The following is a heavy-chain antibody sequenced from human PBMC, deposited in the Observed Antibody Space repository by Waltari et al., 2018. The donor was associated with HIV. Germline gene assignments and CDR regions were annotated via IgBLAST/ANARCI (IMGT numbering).Heavy chain of an antibody. CDR1: GYPFTSYD. CDR3: ARGPLTTPRGYFDS. V-gene: IGHV1-8*02. CDR2: MNPNSGNT. D-gene: IGHD4-17*01. Sequence: QVQLVPSGAEVKTPGASVKVSCKASGYPFTSYDTNLVRQATGQGPEWMGWMNPNSGNTGYAQRFQGRVTMTRNTSISTAYMELSSLRSEDTAVYYCARGPLTTPRGYFDSWGQGTLVTVSS. J-gene: IGHJ4*02.